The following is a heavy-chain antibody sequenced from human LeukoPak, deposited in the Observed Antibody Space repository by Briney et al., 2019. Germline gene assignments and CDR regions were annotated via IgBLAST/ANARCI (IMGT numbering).Heavy chain of an antibody. V-gene: IGHV6-1*01. CDR2: TYYSSKWYS. CDR3: ARHYGP. Sequence: SQTLSLTCAISGDSVTSNSAAWNWIRQSPSRGLEWLGRTYYSSKWYSDYAVAVRGGSTINPDTSKNQFSLQLTSVTPADTAVYYCARHYGPWGQGTLVTVSS. J-gene: IGHJ5*02. D-gene: IGHD3-16*01. CDR1: GDSVTSNSAA.